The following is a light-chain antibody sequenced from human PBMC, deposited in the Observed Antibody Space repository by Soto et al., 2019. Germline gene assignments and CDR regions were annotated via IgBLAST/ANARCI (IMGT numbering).Light chain of an antibody. CDR3: QQYDTLPLT. Sequence: DVPLTQSPSSLPASVGDRVTLSCQASHAISTYLSWYQQKPGKAPKLLIYQASTLETGVPSRFSGSGSGTDFTLTISRLQSEDFATYYCQQYDTLPLTFGGGTKVAIK. CDR1: HAISTY. CDR2: QAS. J-gene: IGKJ4*01. V-gene: IGKV1-33*01.